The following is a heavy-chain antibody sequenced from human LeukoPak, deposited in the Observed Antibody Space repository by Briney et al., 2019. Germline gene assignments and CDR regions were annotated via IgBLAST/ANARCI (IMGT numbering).Heavy chain of an antibody. V-gene: IGHV4-59*08. J-gene: IGHJ6*02. D-gene: IGHD4-17*01. CDR2: IYYSGST. CDR3: ARSHGDSYYYYYYGMDA. CDR1: GGSISSYY. Sequence: SETLSLTCTVSGGSISSYYWSWIRQPPGKGLEWIGYIYYSGSTNYNPSLKSRVTISVDTSKNQFSLKLSSVTAADTAVYYCARSHGDSYYYYYYGMDAWGQGTTVTVSS.